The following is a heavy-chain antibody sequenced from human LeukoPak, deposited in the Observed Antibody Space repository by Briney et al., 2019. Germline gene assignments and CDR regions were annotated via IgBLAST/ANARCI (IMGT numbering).Heavy chain of an antibody. J-gene: IGHJ5*02. CDR3: ARTYYDFWSGALMSWFDP. CDR1: GGSFSGYY. CDR2: INHSGST. Sequence: SETLSLTCAVYGGSFSGYYWSWIRRPPGKGLEWIGEINHSGSTNYNPSLKSRVTISVDMSKNQFSLKLSSVTAADTAVYYCARTYYDFWSGALMSWFDPWGQGTLVTVSS. V-gene: IGHV4-34*01. D-gene: IGHD3-3*01.